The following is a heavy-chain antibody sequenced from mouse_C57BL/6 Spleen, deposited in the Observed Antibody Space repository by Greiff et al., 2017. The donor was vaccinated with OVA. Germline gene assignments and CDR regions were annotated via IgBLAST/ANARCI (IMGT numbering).Heavy chain of an antibody. CDR1: GYTFTSYW. J-gene: IGHJ2*01. CDR2: IDPSDSET. Sequence: VQLQQPGAELVRPGSSVKLSCKASGYTFTSYWMHWVKQRPIQGLEWIGNIDPSDSETHYNQKFKDKATLTVDKSSSTAYMQLSSLTSEDSAVYYCARGWLPPEDYFDYWGQGTTLTVSS. CDR3: ARGWLPPEDYFDY. D-gene: IGHD2-2*01. V-gene: IGHV1-52*01.